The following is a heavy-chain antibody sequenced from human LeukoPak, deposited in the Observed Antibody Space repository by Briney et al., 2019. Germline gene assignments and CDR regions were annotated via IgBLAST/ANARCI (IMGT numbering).Heavy chain of an antibody. J-gene: IGHJ6*02. D-gene: IGHD6-13*01. CDR2: ISYDGSNK. V-gene: IGHV3-30*03. Sequence: GRSLRLSCAASGFTFSSYGMHWGRQAPGKGLEWVAVISYDGSNKYYADSVKGRFTISRDNSKNTLYLQMNSLRAEDTAVYYCGRAAAGTTHYGMDVWGQGTTVTVSS. CDR1: GFTFSSYG. CDR3: GRAAAGTTHYGMDV.